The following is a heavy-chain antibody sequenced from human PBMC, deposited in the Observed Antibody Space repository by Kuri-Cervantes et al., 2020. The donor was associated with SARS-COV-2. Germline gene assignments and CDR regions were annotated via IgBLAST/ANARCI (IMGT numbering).Heavy chain of an antibody. CDR2: INHSGST. CDR3: AGGRSFVGN. Sequence: SETLSLTCTVSGGSISSGSYYWSWIRQPPGKGLEWIGEINHSGSTNYNPSLKSRVTISVDTSKNQFSLKLSSVTAADTAVYYCAGGRSFVGNWGQGTLVTVSS. CDR1: GGSISSGSYY. D-gene: IGHD3-16*01. V-gene: IGHV4-39*07. J-gene: IGHJ4*02.